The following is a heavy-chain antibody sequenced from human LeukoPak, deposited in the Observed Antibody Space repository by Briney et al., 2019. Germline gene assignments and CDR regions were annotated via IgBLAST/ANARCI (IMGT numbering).Heavy chain of an antibody. J-gene: IGHJ5*02. CDR2: ISGTGSST. Sequence: GGSLRLSCAASGFTFSTYAMSWVRQAPGKGLEWVLSISGTGSSTYYAGSVRDRFTISRDNSKNTLYLQMNSLRAEDTAVYHCAIDLDYGGNSDSDWFDPWGQGTLVTVSS. CDR3: AIDLDYGGNSDSDWFDP. CDR1: GFTFSTYA. D-gene: IGHD4-23*01. V-gene: IGHV3-23*01.